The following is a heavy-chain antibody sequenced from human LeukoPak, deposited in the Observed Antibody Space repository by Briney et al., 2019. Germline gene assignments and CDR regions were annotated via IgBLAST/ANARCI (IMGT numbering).Heavy chain of an antibody. CDR2: FYHSGST. J-gene: IGHJ1*01. CDR3: ARAEVVGAHLRSGYFQH. V-gene: IGHV4-38-2*02. D-gene: IGHD1-26*01. CDR1: GYSISSGYH. Sequence: SETLSLTCTVSGYSISSGYHWGWIRQPPGKGLEWIGSFYHSGSTYYNPSLKSRVTISVDKSKNQFSLNVSSVTAADTTVYYCARAEVVGAHLRSGYFQHWGQGTLVIVSS.